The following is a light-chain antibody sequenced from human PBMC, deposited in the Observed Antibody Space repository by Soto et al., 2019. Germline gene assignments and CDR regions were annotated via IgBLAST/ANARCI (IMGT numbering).Light chain of an antibody. V-gene: IGLV2-8*01. Sequence: QSVLTQPPSASGSPGQSVTFSCTGTSSDVGRYNYVSWYQQHPGKAPKLLIYGVTQRPSGVPDRFSGSKSGNTASLTVSGLQDEDEGHYYCSSYAGSNIYVFGPGTKLTV. CDR2: GVT. CDR3: SSYAGSNIYV. CDR1: SSDVGRYNY. J-gene: IGLJ1*01.